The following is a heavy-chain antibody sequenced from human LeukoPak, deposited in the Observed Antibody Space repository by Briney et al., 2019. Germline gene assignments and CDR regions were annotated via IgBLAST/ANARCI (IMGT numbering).Heavy chain of an antibody. CDR1: GASFTGYY. V-gene: IGHV4-34*01. CDR3: AKRLPRQGGDV. Sequence: SETLSLTCAVYGASFTGYYWSWFRQPPGKGLEWIGEINHSGGTNYNPSLKSRVTISLDTSNNQFSLKLSSVTAADTAVYYCAKRLPRQGGDVWGQGTTVTVSS. J-gene: IGHJ6*02. D-gene: IGHD3-16*01. CDR2: INHSGGT.